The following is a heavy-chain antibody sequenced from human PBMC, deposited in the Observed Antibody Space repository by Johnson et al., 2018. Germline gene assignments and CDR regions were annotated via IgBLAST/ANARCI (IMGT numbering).Heavy chain of an antibody. V-gene: IGHV3-30*14. J-gene: IGHJ4*02. Sequence: VQLVESGGGVVQPGRSLRLSCAASGFTFSDHSMHWVRQAPGKGIEWLSVISHDGNYDSYADSVKGRFTISRDNSKNTLSLQMKSLRAKETAVYFCARVSGYYTGYFDAWGLGTLVAVSA. CDR3: ARVSGYYTGYFDA. CDR2: ISHDGNYD. D-gene: IGHD3-3*01. CDR1: GFTFSDHS.